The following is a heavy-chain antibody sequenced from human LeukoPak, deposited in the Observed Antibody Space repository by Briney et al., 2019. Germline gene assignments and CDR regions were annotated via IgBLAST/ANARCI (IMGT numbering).Heavy chain of an antibody. CDR3: AKGLRWFGDFYFNFFDY. CDR2: IRYDGSNK. V-gene: IGHV3-30*02. Sequence: PGGSLRLSCAASGFTFISYSIHWVRQAPGKGLEWVAFIRYDGSNKYYADSVKGRFTISRDNSKNTVSLQMNTLKTEDTAVYYCAKGLRWFGDFYFNFFDYWGQGILVTVSS. J-gene: IGHJ4*02. CDR1: GFTFISYS. D-gene: IGHD3-10*01.